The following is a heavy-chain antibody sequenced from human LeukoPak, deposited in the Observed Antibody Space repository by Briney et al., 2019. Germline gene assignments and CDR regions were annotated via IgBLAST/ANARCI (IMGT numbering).Heavy chain of an antibody. J-gene: IGHJ4*02. CDR2: IYYSGST. V-gene: IGHV4-30-4*01. Sequence: SETLSLTCTVSGGSISSGDYYWSWIRQPPGKGLEWIGYIYYSGSTYYNPSLKSRVTISVDTSKNQFSLKLSSVTAADTAVYYCAREYSGYDGYFDYWGQGTLVTVSS. CDR3: AREYSGYDGYFDY. D-gene: IGHD5-12*01. CDR1: GGSISSGDYY.